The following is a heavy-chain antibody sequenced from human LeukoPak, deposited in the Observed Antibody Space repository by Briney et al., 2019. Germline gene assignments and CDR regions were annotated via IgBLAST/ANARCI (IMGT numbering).Heavy chain of an antibody. J-gene: IGHJ6*02. Sequence: SVKFSCKASGGTFSSYAISWGRQAPGQGLEWMGGIIPIFGTANYAQKFQGRVTITADESTSTAYMELSSLRSEDTAVYYCARDGNWNYGGYYYYGMDVWGQGTTVTVSS. CDR2: IIPIFGTA. V-gene: IGHV1-69*13. D-gene: IGHD1-7*01. CDR3: ARDGNWNYGGYYYYGMDV. CDR1: GGTFSSYA.